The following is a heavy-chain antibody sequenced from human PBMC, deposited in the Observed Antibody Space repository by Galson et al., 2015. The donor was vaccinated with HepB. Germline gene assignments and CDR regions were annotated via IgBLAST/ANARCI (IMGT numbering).Heavy chain of an antibody. CDR1: GDSLSSNSAT. CDR2: TYYRSKWYN. J-gene: IGHJ3*02. CDR3: ARGRSPARAFDI. Sequence: CAISGDSLSSNSATWDWFRQSPSRGLEWLGRTYYRSKWYNDYAPFMKSRVIINPDTSMHQFSLQLNSVRPEDTAVYYCARGRSPARAFDIWGQGTMVTVSS. D-gene: IGHD2-15*01. V-gene: IGHV6-1*01.